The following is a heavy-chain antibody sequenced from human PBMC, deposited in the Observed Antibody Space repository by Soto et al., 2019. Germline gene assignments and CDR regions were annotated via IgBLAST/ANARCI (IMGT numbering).Heavy chain of an antibody. CDR2: IYRDGRT. Sequence: EVQVVETGGGLIQPGGSLRLSCAVSGFSVSHNYMTWVRQAPGKGLDWVSVIYRDGRTYYADSVKGRFTLSRDTSKNTGQLQMNSLRFEDTAVYYGARDTENTGGGLDVWGQGAMVTVSS. V-gene: IGHV3-53*05. CDR3: ARDTENTGGGLDV. D-gene: IGHD2-8*02. CDR1: GFSVSHNY. J-gene: IGHJ3*01.